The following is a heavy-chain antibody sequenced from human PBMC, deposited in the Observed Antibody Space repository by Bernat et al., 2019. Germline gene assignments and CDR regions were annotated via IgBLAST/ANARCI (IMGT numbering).Heavy chain of an antibody. Sequence: QVQLQESGPGLVRPSETLSLTCTVSGGSISSYYWNWIRQPPGKGLEWIGYIYYSGSAYYNPSLKSRVTISVDTSKNQFSLKLSSVTAADTAVYYCARRRVSSGHDYWGQGTLVTVSS. D-gene: IGHD6-19*01. CDR1: GGSISSYY. J-gene: IGHJ4*02. CDR3: ARRRVSSGHDY. CDR2: IYYSGSA. V-gene: IGHV4-59*04.